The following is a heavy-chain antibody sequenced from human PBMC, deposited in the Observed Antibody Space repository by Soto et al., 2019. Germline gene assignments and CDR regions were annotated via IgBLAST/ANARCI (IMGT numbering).Heavy chain of an antibody. J-gene: IGHJ6*02. V-gene: IGHV3-23*01. CDR3: ALLPGELLSPQFYYGMDV. D-gene: IGHD3-10*01. CDR1: GFTFSSYA. CDR2: ISGSGGST. Sequence: GGSLRLSCAASGFTFSSYAMSWVRPAPGKGLEWVSAISGSGGSTYYADSVKGRFTISRDNSKNTLYLQMNSLRAEDTAVYYCALLPGELLSPQFYYGMDVWGQGTTVTVSS.